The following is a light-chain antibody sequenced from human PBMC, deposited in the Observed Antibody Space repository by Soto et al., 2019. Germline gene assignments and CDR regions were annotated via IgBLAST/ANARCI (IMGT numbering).Light chain of an antibody. CDR3: QQRSNWPVSIT. J-gene: IGKJ5*01. Sequence: ETVMTQPPATLSVSPGERATLSCRAIQSVSSYLAWYQQKPGQAPRLLIYDASNRATGIPARFSGSGSGTDFTLTISSLEPEDFAVYYCQQRSNWPVSITLGQGTRLEI. CDR2: DAS. V-gene: IGKV3-11*01. CDR1: QSVSSY.